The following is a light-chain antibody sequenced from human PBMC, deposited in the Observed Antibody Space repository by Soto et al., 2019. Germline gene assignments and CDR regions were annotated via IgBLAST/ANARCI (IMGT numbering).Light chain of an antibody. Sequence: EIVMTYSPATLSLSPVERATLSCRASQSVSSNLAWYQQKPGQAPRLLIYGASTRATGIPARFSGSGSGTEFTLTISSLQSEDFAVYYCQQYNNWPSITFGQGTRLEI. CDR2: GAS. J-gene: IGKJ5*01. CDR3: QQYNNWPSIT. CDR1: QSVSSN. V-gene: IGKV3-15*01.